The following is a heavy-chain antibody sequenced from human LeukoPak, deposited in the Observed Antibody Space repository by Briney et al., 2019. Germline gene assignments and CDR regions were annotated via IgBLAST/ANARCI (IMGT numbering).Heavy chain of an antibody. V-gene: IGHV3-33*08. CDR2: IWDDGNKK. Sequence: PGRSLRLSCAASGFTFSSYSMHWVRQAPGKGLEWVALIWDDGNKKSHADTVKGRFTISRDNSKNTLYLQMNSLRAEDTAVYYCARDFGTTVTTFGAVDIWGQGTKVIVSS. D-gene: IGHD4-17*01. CDR3: ARDFGTTVTTFGAVDI. J-gene: IGHJ3*02. CDR1: GFTFSSYS.